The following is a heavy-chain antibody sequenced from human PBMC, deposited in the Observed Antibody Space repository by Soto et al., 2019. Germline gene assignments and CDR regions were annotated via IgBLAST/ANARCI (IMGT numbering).Heavy chain of an antibody. D-gene: IGHD3-10*01. CDR3: AKVPFGELLRNYFDY. CDR2: ISGSGGST. Sequence: GGSLRLSCAASGFTFSGSAMQWVRQASGKGLEWVGRISGSGGSTYYADSVKGRFTISRDNSKNTLYLQMNSLRAEDTAVYYCAKVPFGELLRNYFDYWGQGTLVTVSS. V-gene: IGHV3-23*01. J-gene: IGHJ4*02. CDR1: GFTFSGSA.